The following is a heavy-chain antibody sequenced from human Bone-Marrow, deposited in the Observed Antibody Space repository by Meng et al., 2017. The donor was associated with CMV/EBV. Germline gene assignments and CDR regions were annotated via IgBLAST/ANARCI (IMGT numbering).Heavy chain of an antibody. D-gene: IGHD2-2*02. Sequence: SVKVSCKASGGTFSSYAISWVRQAPGQGLEWMGGIIPIFGTANYAQKFQGRVTITTDESTSTAYMELSSLRSEGTAVYYCARGDIVVVPAAIISSHLYYYGMDVWGQGTTVTVSS. CDR2: IIPIFGTA. CDR3: ARGDIVVVPAAIISSHLYYYGMDV. J-gene: IGHJ6*02. CDR1: GGTFSSYA. V-gene: IGHV1-69*05.